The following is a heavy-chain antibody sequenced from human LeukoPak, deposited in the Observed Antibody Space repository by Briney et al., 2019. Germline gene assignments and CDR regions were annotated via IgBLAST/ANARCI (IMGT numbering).Heavy chain of an antibody. CDR2: VMPLFGTT. CDR1: GGTFRDHP. J-gene: IGHJ4*02. Sequence: ASVKVSCTASGGTFRDHPVSWVRQAPGQGLEWMGGVMPLFGTTNYAQNFQGRVTITTDEPTSTVYMEVSSLTSDGTAVYYCARSKSVAYGFDYWGQGTLVIVSP. V-gene: IGHV1-69*05. CDR3: ARSKSVAYGFDY. D-gene: IGHD4-17*01.